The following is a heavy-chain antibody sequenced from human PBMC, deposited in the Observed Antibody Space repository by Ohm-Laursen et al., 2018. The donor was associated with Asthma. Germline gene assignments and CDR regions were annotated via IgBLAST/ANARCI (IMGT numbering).Heavy chain of an antibody. V-gene: IGHV4-59*12. CDR2: IHYSGST. J-gene: IGHJ5*02. Sequence: SETLSLTWPVSGGSISGYYWNWIRLPPGKGLEWIGYIHYSGSTNYNPSLKSRVTISVDTSKNQFSLKLSSVTAADTAVYYCARVRGITIFVNWFDPWGQGTLVTVSS. D-gene: IGHD3-3*01. CDR3: ARVRGITIFVNWFDP. CDR1: GGSISGYY.